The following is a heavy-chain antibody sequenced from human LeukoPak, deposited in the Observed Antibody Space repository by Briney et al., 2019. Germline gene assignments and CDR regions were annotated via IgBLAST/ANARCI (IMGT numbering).Heavy chain of an antibody. V-gene: IGHV1-2*02. CDR2: INPDNGDT. CDR3: ARGELDYGGTPHY. CDR1: GYSFPDYY. D-gene: IGHD4-23*01. J-gene: IGHJ4*02. Sequence: ASVTVSCKASGYSFPDYYLHWVGPAPRQGLEWMGWINPDNGDTNYAQKFKGRVDVAMDTSISTGYMELNRLRSGDTAVYYCARGELDYGGTPHYWGQGTLVTVSS.